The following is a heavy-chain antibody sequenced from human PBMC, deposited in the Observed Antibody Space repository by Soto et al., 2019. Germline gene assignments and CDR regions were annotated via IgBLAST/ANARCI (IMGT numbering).Heavy chain of an antibody. D-gene: IGHD2-2*01. CDR2: INPNSGGT. CDR1: GYTFTGYY. CDR3: ARDGGVVVVPAGIRYYYGMDV. J-gene: IGHJ6*02. Sequence: QVQLVQSGAEVKKPGASVKVSCKASGYTFTGYYMHWVRQAPGQGLEWMGWINPNSGGTNYAQKFQGWVTMTRDTSISTAYTELSRLRSEDTAIYYCARDGGVVVVPAGIRYYYGMDVWGQGTTVTVSS. V-gene: IGHV1-2*04.